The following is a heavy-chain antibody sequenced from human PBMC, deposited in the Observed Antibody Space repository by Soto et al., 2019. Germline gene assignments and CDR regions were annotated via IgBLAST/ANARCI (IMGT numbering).Heavy chain of an antibody. D-gene: IGHD5-12*01. V-gene: IGHV4-34*01. CDR1: GGSFSGYY. CDR3: ARGSRDGYNGGYFDL. J-gene: IGHJ2*01. Sequence: KTSETLSLTCAVYGGSFSGYYWSWIRQPPGKGLEWIGEINHSGSTNYNPSLKSRVTISVDTSKNQFSLKLSSVTAADTAVYYCARGSRDGYNGGYFDLWGRGTLVTVSS. CDR2: INHSGST.